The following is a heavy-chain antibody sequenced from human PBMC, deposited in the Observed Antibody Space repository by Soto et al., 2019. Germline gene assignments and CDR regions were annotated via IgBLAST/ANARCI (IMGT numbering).Heavy chain of an antibody. D-gene: IGHD1-1*01. CDR1: GFIFSNFW. CDR2: ITANGTNT. J-gene: IGHJ4*02. V-gene: IGHV3-74*01. CDR3: TTVTTPSDH. Sequence: GGSLRLSCAASGFIFSNFWMHWVRQAPGKGLVWVSRITANGTNTIYADSVKGRFTVSRDNARNTVYLQMTSLRADDTAVYYCTTVTTPSDHWGRGTLVTVSS.